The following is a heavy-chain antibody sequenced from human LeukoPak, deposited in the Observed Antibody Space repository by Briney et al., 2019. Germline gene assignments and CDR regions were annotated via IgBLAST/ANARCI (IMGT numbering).Heavy chain of an antibody. CDR2: IYYSGST. Sequence: PSETLSLTCTVPGGSVSSSSYYWNWIRQPPGKGLEWIGYIYYSGSTYYNPSLKSRVTISVDTSKNQFSLKLSSVTAADTAVYYCARDLLNEGNHLDYWGQGTLVTVSS. CDR3: ARDLLNEGNHLDY. V-gene: IGHV4-61*01. D-gene: IGHD4-23*01. J-gene: IGHJ4*02. CDR1: GGSVSSSSYY.